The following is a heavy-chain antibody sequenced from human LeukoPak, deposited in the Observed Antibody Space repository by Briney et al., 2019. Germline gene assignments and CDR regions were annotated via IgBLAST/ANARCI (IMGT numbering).Heavy chain of an antibody. V-gene: IGHV3-30*02. CDR1: GFTLNTYS. J-gene: IGHJ4*02. CDR3: ARGDGYCSSASCSGN. Sequence: WGSLRLSCAASGFTLNTYSMHWVRQAPAKGLEWVGFMRFDGSNKYYADSVKGRFTISRDNSKNRLYLQMKSLRPEDTAVYYCARGDGYCSSASCSGNWGQGTLVTVSS. CDR2: MRFDGSNK. D-gene: IGHD2-2*03.